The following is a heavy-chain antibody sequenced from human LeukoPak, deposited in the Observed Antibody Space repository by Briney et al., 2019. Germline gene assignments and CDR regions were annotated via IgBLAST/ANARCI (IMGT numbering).Heavy chain of an antibody. V-gene: IGHV1-18*01. Sequence: ASVKVSCKASGYTFTSYGISWVRQAPGQGLEWMGWISAYNGNTNYAQKLQGRVTMTTDTSTSTAYMELRSLRSEDTAVYYCVTRRYYYGSGSYYYARAFDYWGQGTLVTVSS. CDR2: ISAYNGNT. CDR1: GYTFTSYG. D-gene: IGHD3-10*01. J-gene: IGHJ4*02. CDR3: VTRRYYYGSGSYYYARAFDY.